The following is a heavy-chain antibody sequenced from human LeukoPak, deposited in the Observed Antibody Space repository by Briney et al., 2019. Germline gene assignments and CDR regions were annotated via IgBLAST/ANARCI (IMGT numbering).Heavy chain of an antibody. Sequence: PSETLSLTCSVSGGSISSYYWSWIRQPPGKGLEWIGYIHNSGNTNYNPSLKGRVTISADTARNQVSLKLTSVTAADTAVYYCTRERSTVTFDYWGQGTLVTVSS. CDR1: GGSISSYY. D-gene: IGHD4-17*01. CDR3: TRERSTVTFDY. V-gene: IGHV4-59*01. J-gene: IGHJ4*02. CDR2: IHNSGNT.